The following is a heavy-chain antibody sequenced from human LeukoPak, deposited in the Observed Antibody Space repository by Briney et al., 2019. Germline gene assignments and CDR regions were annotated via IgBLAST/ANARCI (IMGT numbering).Heavy chain of an antibody. Sequence: SETLSLTCSVSGGSISGHYWSWLRQPPGKGLEYIGYIYYSGSTKYNPSLKSRVTISVDTSKNHFSLRVNSVTAADTAFYYCARRLYYSGSSGYYLDLWGQGTLVTVSS. CDR1: GGSISGHY. D-gene: IGHD1-26*01. CDR2: IYYSGST. J-gene: IGHJ4*02. CDR3: ARRLYYSGSSGYYLDL. V-gene: IGHV4-59*11.